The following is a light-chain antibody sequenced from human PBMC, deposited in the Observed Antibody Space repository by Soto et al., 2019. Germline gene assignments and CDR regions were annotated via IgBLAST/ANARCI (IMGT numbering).Light chain of an antibody. J-gene: IGKJ5*01. CDR3: QQRSNWPPIT. V-gene: IGKV3-11*01. CDR2: GAS. CDR1: QSVSSN. Sequence: EIVVTQSPATLSLSPVSRATLSCRASQSVSSNLAWYQQKSGQAPRLLIYGASSRATGIPDRFSGSGSGTDFTLTISSLEPEDFAVYYCQQRSNWPPITFGQGTRLEIK.